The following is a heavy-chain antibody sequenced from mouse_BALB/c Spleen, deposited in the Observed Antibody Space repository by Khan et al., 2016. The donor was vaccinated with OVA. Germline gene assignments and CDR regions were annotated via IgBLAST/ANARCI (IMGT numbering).Heavy chain of an antibody. J-gene: IGHJ4*01. CDR1: GFSLTSYG. Sequence: VKLEESGPGLVAPSQSLSITCTVSGFSLTSYGIHWVRQPPGKGLEWLGVIWAGGSTNYNSALMSRLSISKDNSKSQVFLKMNSLQTDDTAMYYCARGDGYYEGAMDYWGQGTSVTVSS. CDR2: IWAGGST. V-gene: IGHV2-9*02. D-gene: IGHD2-3*01. CDR3: ARGDGYYEGAMDY.